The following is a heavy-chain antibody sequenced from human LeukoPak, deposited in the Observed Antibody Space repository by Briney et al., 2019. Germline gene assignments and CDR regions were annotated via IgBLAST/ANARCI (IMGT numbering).Heavy chain of an antibody. D-gene: IGHD3-22*01. CDR1: GFTFSSYE. Sequence: PGGSLRLSCAASGFTFSSYEMNWVRQAPGKGLEWVSYISSSGSTIYYADSVKGRFTISRDNAKNSLYLQMNSLRAEDTAVYYCAREYYDSSGYQHDAFDIWGQGTMVTVSS. CDR2: ISSSGSTI. J-gene: IGHJ3*02. CDR3: AREYYDSSGYQHDAFDI. V-gene: IGHV3-48*03.